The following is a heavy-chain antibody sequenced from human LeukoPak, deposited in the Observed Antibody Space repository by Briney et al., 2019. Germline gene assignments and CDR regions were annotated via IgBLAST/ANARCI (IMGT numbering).Heavy chain of an antibody. CDR3: ARDSSGGSWIDAFDI. CDR2: ISSSGSTI. V-gene: IGHV3-48*03. D-gene: IGHD2-15*01. CDR1: GFTFSSYE. Sequence: GGSLRLSCAASGFTFSSYEMNWVRQAPGKGLEWVSYISSSGSTIYYADSVKGRFTISRDNAKNSLYLQMNSLRAEDTAVYCCARDSSGGSWIDAFDIWGQGTMVTVPS. J-gene: IGHJ3*02.